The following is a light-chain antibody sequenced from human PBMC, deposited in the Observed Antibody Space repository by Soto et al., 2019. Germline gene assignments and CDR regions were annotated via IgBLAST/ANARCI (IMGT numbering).Light chain of an antibody. J-gene: IGLJ1*01. Sequence: QSVLTQPPSASGTPVQRVTISCSGSSSNIGSNTVNWYQQLPGTAPKLLIYSNNQRPSGVPDRFSGSKSGTSASLAISGLQSEDEADYYCAAWDDRLNGYVFGTGTKVTVL. CDR2: SNN. CDR3: AAWDDRLNGYV. CDR1: SSNIGSNT. V-gene: IGLV1-44*01.